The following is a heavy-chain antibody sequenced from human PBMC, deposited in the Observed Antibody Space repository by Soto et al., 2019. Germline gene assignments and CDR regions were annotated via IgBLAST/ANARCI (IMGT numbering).Heavy chain of an antibody. V-gene: IGHV3-64D*08. D-gene: IGHD3-9*01. CDR3: VYTGGRYFDWLSANIPPWDFDY. J-gene: IGHJ4*02. CDR2: ISSNGGST. Sequence: GGSLRLSCSASGFTFSSYAMHWVRQAPGKGLEYVSAISSNGGSTYYADSVKGRFTISRDNSKNTLYLQMSSLRAEDTAVYYCVYTGGRYFDWLSANIPPWDFDYWGQGTLVTVSS. CDR1: GFTFSSYA.